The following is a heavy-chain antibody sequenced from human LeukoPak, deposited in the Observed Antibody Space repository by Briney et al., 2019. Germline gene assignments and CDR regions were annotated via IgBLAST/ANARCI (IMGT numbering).Heavy chain of an antibody. CDR3: ARVLAVALFDY. CDR2: INHSGST. D-gene: IGHD6-19*01. V-gene: IGHV4-34*01. J-gene: IGHJ4*02. CDR1: GFTFSSYG. Sequence: GSLRLSCAASGFTFSSYGMHWVRQAPGKGLEWIGEINHSGSTNYNPSLKSRVTISVDTSKNQFSLKLSSVTAADTAVYYCARVLAVALFDYWGQGTLVTVSS.